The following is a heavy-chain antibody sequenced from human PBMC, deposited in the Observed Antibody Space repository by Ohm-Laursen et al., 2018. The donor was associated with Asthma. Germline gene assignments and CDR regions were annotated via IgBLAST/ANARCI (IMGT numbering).Heavy chain of an antibody. Sequence: SLRLSCAASGFTFSSYAMHWVRQAPGKGLEWVAVISYDGSNKYYADSVKGRFTISRDNSKNTLYLQMNSLRAEDTAVYYCAKDGGDIVVVVAAEYYFDYWGQGTLVTVSS. V-gene: IGHV3-30*04. CDR3: AKDGGDIVVVVAAEYYFDY. CDR1: GFTFSSYA. J-gene: IGHJ4*02. D-gene: IGHD2-15*01. CDR2: ISYDGSNK.